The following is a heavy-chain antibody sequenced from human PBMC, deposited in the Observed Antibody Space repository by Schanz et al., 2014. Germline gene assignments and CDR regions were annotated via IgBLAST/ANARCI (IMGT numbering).Heavy chain of an antibody. D-gene: IGHD1-26*01. CDR3: ARDGVDAGAGGNY. CDR1: GGTFSTYP. J-gene: IGHJ4*02. V-gene: IGHV1-46*03. Sequence: QVLQVQSGSELKKPGTSVKVSCKASGGTFSTYPINWLRQAPGQGLEWMGIINPSGAGTSYALRFQDRVTVTRDTSRSAVYMELSSLRSEDTAVYYCARDGVDAGAGGNYWGQGTLXTVSS. CDR2: INPSGAGT.